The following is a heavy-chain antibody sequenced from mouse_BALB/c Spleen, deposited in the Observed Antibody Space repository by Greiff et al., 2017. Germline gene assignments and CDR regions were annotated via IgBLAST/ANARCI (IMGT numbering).Heavy chain of an antibody. CDR2: IDPANGNT. J-gene: IGHJ4*01. V-gene: IGHV14-3*02. CDR1: GFNIKDTY. CDR3: ASEEGTTVDY. D-gene: IGHD1-1*01. Sequence: EVMLVESGAELVKPGASVKLSCTASGFNIKDTYMHWVKQRPEQGLEWIGRIDPANGNTKYDPKFQGKATITADTSSNTAYLQLSSLTSEDTAVYYCASEEGTTVDYWGQGTSVTVSS.